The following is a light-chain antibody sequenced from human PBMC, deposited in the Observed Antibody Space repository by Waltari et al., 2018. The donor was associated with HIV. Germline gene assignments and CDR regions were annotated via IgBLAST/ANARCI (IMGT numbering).Light chain of an antibody. V-gene: IGLV1-47*01. Sequence: QSVLTQPPSASGTPGQRVTISCSGSSSNIGRNYVYWYQQFPGTAPKLLIYRHNQRPSGVPDRFSGSKYGTLASLAISGLRSEDEADYYGAAWDDSLSAWVFGGGTKLTVL. CDR3: AAWDDSLSAWV. CDR1: SSNIGRNY. CDR2: RHN. J-gene: IGLJ3*02.